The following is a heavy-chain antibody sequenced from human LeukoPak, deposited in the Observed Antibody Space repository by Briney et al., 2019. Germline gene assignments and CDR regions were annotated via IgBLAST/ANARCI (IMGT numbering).Heavy chain of an antibody. D-gene: IGHD4-23*01. J-gene: IGHJ2*01. CDR1: GDSISSNNW. CDR2: IYYSGST. V-gene: IGHV4-4*02. CDR3: AREGGDYGGNSQFWYFDL. Sequence: SETLSLTCAVSGDSISSNNWWSWVRQPPGQGLKWIGSIYYSGSTYYNPSLKSRVTILVDTSKNQFSLKLSSVTAADTAVYYCAREGGDYGGNSQFWYFDLWGRGTLVTVSS.